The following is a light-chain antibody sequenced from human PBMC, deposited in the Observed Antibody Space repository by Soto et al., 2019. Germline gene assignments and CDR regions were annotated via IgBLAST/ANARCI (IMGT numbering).Light chain of an antibody. CDR2: EVS. J-gene: IGLJ1*01. Sequence: QSVLTQPASVSGSPGQSITISCTGTSSDVGGYNYVSWYQQHPGKAPKLMIYEVSNRPSGVSNRFSGSKSDNTDSLIISGLQAEDEADSYCSSYTSFRTYVFGTGTKVTVL. CDR1: SSDVGGYNY. V-gene: IGLV2-14*01. CDR3: SSYTSFRTYV.